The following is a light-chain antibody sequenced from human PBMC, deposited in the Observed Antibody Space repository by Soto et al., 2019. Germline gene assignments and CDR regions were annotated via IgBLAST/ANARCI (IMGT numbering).Light chain of an antibody. J-gene: IGKJ2*01. Sequence: EIVMTQSPGTLSMSPGERSTLSCRASQSVSNNLAWYQQKPGQAPRLLIYRASTRATGIPARFSGSGSGTEFTLTISSLQSEDFAVYYCQQYNNWPPLTFGQGTKVDIK. CDR2: RAS. V-gene: IGKV3-15*01. CDR1: QSVSNN. CDR3: QQYNNWPPLT.